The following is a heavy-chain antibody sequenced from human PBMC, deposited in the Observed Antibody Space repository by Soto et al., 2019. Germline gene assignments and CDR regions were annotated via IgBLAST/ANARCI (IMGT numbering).Heavy chain of an antibody. D-gene: IGHD5-12*01. CDR1: GFTFSSYA. V-gene: IGHV3-23*01. CDR3: ANSHYSGYESGSPFDY. Sequence: EVQLLESGGGLVQPGGSLRLSCAASGFTFSSYAMSWVRQAPGKGLEGVSAMSGSGGSTYYADSVKGRFTMSSDNYKNTLYLQMNSLRAEDTAVYYCANSHYSGYESGSPFDYWGQGTLVTVSS. CDR2: MSGSGGST. J-gene: IGHJ4*02.